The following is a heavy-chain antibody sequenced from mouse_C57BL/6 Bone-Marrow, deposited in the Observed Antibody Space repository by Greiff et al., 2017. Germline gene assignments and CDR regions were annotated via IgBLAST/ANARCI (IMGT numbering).Heavy chain of an antibody. CDR2: ISSGGSYT. Sequence: EVQRVESGGDLVKPGGSLKLSCAASGFTFSSYGMSWVRQTPDKRLEWVATISSGGSYTYYPDSVKGRFTLSRDNAKNTLYLQISRLKSEDTAMYYCARRGYGSSSLYYFDYWGQGTTLTVSS. D-gene: IGHD1-1*01. V-gene: IGHV5-6*01. J-gene: IGHJ2*01. CDR1: GFTFSSYG. CDR3: ARRGYGSSSLYYFDY.